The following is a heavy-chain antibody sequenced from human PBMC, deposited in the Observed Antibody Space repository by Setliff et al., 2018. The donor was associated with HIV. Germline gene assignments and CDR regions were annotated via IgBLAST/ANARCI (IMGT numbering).Heavy chain of an antibody. CDR3: ARVTTVVTDPLYYHYMDV. J-gene: IGHJ6*03. V-gene: IGHV1-69*13. Sequence: ASVKVSCKASGGTFSNYGISWVRQAPGQGLEYMGGIIPVFETSNYAQRFQGRVTITADESSSAAYMELSSLRYGDTAVYYCARVTTVVTDPLYYHYMDVWGKGTTVTVPS. CDR1: GGTFSNYG. D-gene: IGHD2-15*01. CDR2: IIPVFETS.